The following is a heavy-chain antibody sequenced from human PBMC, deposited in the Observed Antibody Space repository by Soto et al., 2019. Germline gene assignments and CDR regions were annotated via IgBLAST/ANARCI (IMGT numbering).Heavy chain of an antibody. Sequence: GGSLRLSCAASGFTFSNAWMNWVRQAPGKGLEWVGRIKSKTDGGTTDYAAPVKGRFTISRDDSKNTLYLQMNSLKTEDTAVYYCTTTYYDILTGLYGMDVWGQGTTVTVSS. CDR1: GFTFSNAW. CDR2: IKSKTDGGTT. D-gene: IGHD3-9*01. V-gene: IGHV3-15*07. CDR3: TTTYYDILTGLYGMDV. J-gene: IGHJ6*02.